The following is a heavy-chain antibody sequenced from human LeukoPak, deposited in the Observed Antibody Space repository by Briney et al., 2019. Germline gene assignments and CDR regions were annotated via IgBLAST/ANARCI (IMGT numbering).Heavy chain of an antibody. D-gene: IGHD3-10*01. Sequence: GASVKVSCKASGYTFTGYYMHWVRQAPGQGLEWMGWINPNSGGTNYAQKFQGRVTMTRDTSISTAYMELSRLRSDDTAVYYCARAPPYHGSGSYYGDFDYWGQGTLVTVSS. CDR1: GYTFTGYY. CDR2: INPNSGGT. V-gene: IGHV1-2*02. J-gene: IGHJ4*02. CDR3: ARAPPYHGSGSYYGDFDY.